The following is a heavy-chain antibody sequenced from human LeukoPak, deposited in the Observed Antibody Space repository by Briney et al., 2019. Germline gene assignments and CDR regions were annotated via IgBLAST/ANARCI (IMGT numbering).Heavy chain of an antibody. D-gene: IGHD4-17*01. CDR1: GFTFSSYS. Sequence: GGSLRLSCAASGFTFSSYSMNWVRQALGKGLEWVSSISSSSSYIYYADSVKGRFTISRDNAKNSLYLQMSSLRAEDTAVYYCARAPMTTEDYWGQGTLVSVSS. V-gene: IGHV3-21*04. CDR2: ISSSSSYI. J-gene: IGHJ4*02. CDR3: ARAPMTTEDY.